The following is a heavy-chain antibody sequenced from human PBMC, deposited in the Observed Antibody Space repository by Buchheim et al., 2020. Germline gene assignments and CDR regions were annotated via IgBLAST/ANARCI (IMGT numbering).Heavy chain of an antibody. Sequence: QGQLVESGGGVVQPGRSLRLSCAASGFTFSSYGMHWVRQAPGKGLEWVAVISYDGSIKYYADSMKGRFTISRDNSKNTLYLQMNSLRAEDTAVYYCAKSIGDSSGYPPFFPQFYYYYGMDVWGKETTLTVSS. CDR2: ISYDGSIK. CDR3: AKSIGDSSGYPPFFPQFYYYYGMDV. J-gene: IGHJ6*04. V-gene: IGHV3-30*18. D-gene: IGHD3-22*01. CDR1: GFTFSSYG.